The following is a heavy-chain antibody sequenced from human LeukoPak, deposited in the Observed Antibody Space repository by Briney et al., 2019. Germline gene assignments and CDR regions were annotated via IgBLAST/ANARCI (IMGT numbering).Heavy chain of an antibody. CDR3: ARGTYYYDSSGYYYPFDY. J-gene: IGHJ4*02. D-gene: IGHD3-22*01. V-gene: IGHV4-34*01. Sequence: PSGTLSLTCAVYGGSFSGYYWSWIRQPPGKGLEWIGEINHSGSTNYNPSLKSRVTISVDTSKNQFSLKLSSVTAADTAEYYCARGTYYYDSSGYYYPFDYWGQGTLVTVSS. CDR1: GGSFSGYY. CDR2: INHSGST.